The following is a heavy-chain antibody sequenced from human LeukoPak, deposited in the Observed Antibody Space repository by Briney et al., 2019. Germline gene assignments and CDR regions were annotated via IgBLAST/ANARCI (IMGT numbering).Heavy chain of an antibody. CDR3: ARDNIGIYDY. J-gene: IGHJ4*02. CDR1: GVTFSDEY. V-gene: IGHV3-72*01. Sequence: GGSLRLSCVVSGVTFSDEYMGWVRRTPGKGVEGIGRTKAKVGNEVTEYAAYVKGTFNISREEAKRYLNVKMNRLKTGDRKEYYCARDNIGIYDYWGQGTRLTVSS. CDR2: TKAKVGNEVT. D-gene: IGHD2/OR15-2a*01.